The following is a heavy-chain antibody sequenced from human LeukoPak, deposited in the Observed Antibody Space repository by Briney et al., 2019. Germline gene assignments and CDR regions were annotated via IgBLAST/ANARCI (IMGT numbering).Heavy chain of an antibody. CDR1: GGSFSGYY. V-gene: IGHV4-34*01. CDR3: ARDLFIGYCSSTSCPGRWFDP. J-gene: IGHJ5*02. D-gene: IGHD2-2*01. CDR2: INHSGST. Sequence: PSETLSLTCAVYGGSFSGYYWSWIRQPPGKGLEWIGEINHSGSTNYNPSLKSRVTISVDTSKNQFSLKLSSVTAADTAVYYCARDLFIGYCSSTSCPGRWFDPWGQGTLVTVSS.